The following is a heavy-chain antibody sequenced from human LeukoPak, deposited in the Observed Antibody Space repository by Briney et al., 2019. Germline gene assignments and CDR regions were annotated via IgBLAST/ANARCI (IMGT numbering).Heavy chain of an antibody. D-gene: IGHD2-2*02. J-gene: IGHJ4*02. CDR2: INPNSGGT. CDR3: ARAQYCSSTRCYTLDY. Sequence: ASVKVSCKASGYTFTGYYVHWERQAPGQGLDWMGWINPNSGGTSYAQKFQGRVTMTRDTSISTAYVELSRLRSDDTALYFCARAQYCSSTRCYTLDYWGQGTPVTVSS. CDR1: GYTFTGYY. V-gene: IGHV1-2*02.